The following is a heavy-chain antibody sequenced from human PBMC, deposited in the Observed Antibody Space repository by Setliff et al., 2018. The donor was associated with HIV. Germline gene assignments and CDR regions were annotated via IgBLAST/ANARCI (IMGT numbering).Heavy chain of an antibody. CDR1: GDTLSIHP. Sequence: ASVKVSCKASGDTLSIHPISWVRQAPGRGLDWMGGIIPAFGTANYAQKFQGRVTITTDESTTTVFMELTGLRSEDTAVYYCARTDYGGNSGGNYFDYWGQGSLVTAPQ. CDR2: IIPAFGTA. J-gene: IGHJ4*02. CDR3: ARTDYGGNSGGNYFDY. D-gene: IGHD4-17*01. V-gene: IGHV1-69*05.